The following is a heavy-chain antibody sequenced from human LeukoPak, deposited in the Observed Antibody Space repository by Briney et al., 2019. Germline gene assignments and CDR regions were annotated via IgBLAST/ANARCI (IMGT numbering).Heavy chain of an antibody. CDR2: IGSSGSAM. CDR1: GFTFSSYS. Sequence: GGSLRLSCAASGFTFSSYSVNWVRQAPGKGLEWVSYIGSSGSAMYYADSVKGRFTISRDNSKNTLYLQMNSLRAEDTAVYYCARGVDYYENSGTIDYWGQGTLVTVSS. J-gene: IGHJ4*02. D-gene: IGHD3-22*01. V-gene: IGHV3-48*01. CDR3: ARGVDYYENSGTIDY.